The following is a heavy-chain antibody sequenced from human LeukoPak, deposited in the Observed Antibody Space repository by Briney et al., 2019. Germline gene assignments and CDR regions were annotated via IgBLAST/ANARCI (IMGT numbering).Heavy chain of an antibody. Sequence: GGSLRLSCAASGFTFSSYAMSWVRQAPGKGLEWVSAISGSGGSTYYADSVKGRFTISRDNSKNTLYLQMNSLRAEDTAAYYCAKENSLLWFGEPYFDYWGQGTLVTVSS. D-gene: IGHD3-10*01. CDR1: GFTFSSYA. CDR2: ISGSGGST. J-gene: IGHJ4*02. CDR3: AKENSLLWFGEPYFDY. V-gene: IGHV3-23*01.